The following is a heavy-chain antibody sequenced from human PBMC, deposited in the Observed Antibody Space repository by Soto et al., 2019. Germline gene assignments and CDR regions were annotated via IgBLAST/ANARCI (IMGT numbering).Heavy chain of an antibody. J-gene: IGHJ5*02. D-gene: IGHD6-13*01. CDR1: GYTFTGYY. CDR3: ARDGGRKGRYSSSWYVGNWFDP. V-gene: IGHV1-2*04. CDR2: INPNSGGT. Sequence: QVQLVQSGAEVKKPGASVKVSCKASGYTFTGYYMHWVRQAPGQGLEWMGWINPNSGGTNYAQKFQGWVTMTRDTSISTAYMELSRLRSDDTAVYYCARDGGRKGRYSSSWYVGNWFDPWGQGTLVTVSS.